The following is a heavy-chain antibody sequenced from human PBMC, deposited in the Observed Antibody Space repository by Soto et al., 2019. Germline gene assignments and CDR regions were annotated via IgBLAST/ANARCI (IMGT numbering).Heavy chain of an antibody. D-gene: IGHD5-18*01. V-gene: IGHV4-59*01. Sequence: SETLSLTCTVSGGSISSYYWSWIRQPPGKGLEWIGYIYYSGSTNYNPSLKSRVTISVDTSKNQFSLKLSSVTAADTAVYYCARAFTHGYSYGPLYYYYGMDVWGQGTTVTVSS. CDR2: IYYSGST. CDR3: ARAFTHGYSYGPLYYYYGMDV. CDR1: GGSISSYY. J-gene: IGHJ6*02.